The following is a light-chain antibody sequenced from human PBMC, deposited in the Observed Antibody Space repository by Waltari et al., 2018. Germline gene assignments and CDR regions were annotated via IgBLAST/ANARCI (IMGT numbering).Light chain of an antibody. CDR2: GAS. V-gene: IGKV3-15*01. CDR1: QSISDN. J-gene: IGKJ5*01. CDR3: QQYNRWPPIT. Sequence: VMTQSPATLSVSPGERATLSCRASQSISDNLAWYQQKRGQAPRLLIYGASTRATGIPARFTGSGSGTDVTLTISSLQSEDSAVYYCQQYNRWPPITFGQGTRLEI.